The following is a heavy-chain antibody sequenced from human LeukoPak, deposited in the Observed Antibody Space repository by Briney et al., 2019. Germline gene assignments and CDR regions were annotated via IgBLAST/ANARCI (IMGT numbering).Heavy chain of an antibody. CDR2: IYYSGST. CDR3: ARHKSGSSYYYYYYYMDV. V-gene: IGHV4-39*01. D-gene: IGHD1-26*01. CDR1: GGSISSRSYY. J-gene: IGHJ6*03. Sequence: SETLSLTCTVSGGSISSRSYYWGWIRQPPGKGLEWIGSIYYSGSTCYNPSLKSRVTISVDTSKNQFSLKLSSVTAADTAVYYCARHKSGSSYYYYYYYMDVWGKGTTVTISS.